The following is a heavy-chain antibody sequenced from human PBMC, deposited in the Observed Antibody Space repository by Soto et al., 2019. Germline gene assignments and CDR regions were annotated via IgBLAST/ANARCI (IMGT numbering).Heavy chain of an antibody. Sequence: ASVKVSCKTPGYTFTSFDIHWVRQATGQGLEWMGWVNPHSGNTGLAQNLQGRVTISADKSTLTSYMELHSLTSDDTALYYCARDRTDSGYYTNWLDPWGQGTQVTVSS. CDR1: GYTFTSFD. CDR3: ARDRTDSGYYTNWLDP. J-gene: IGHJ5*02. D-gene: IGHD3-22*01. CDR2: VNPHSGNT. V-gene: IGHV1-8*01.